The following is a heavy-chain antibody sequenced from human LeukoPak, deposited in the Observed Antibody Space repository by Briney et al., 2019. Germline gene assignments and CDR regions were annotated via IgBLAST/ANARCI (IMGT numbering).Heavy chain of an antibody. D-gene: IGHD3-10*01. J-gene: IGHJ3*02. CDR1: GFTFSDAW. Sequence: GGSLRLSCAASGFTFSDAWMSWVRQAPGKGLECVGRIKSKSGGGTTDYAAPVKGRFTISRDDSKNTLYLQMNSLKTEDTAVYYCATDSLKRLTLVRGLNDAFNIWGQGTMVTVSS. CDR3: ATDSLKRLTLVRGLNDAFNI. V-gene: IGHV3-15*01. CDR2: IKSKSGGGTT.